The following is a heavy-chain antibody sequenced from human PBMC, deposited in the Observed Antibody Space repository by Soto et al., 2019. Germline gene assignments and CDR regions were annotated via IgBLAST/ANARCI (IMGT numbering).Heavy chain of an antibody. CDR1: GYTFPACT. J-gene: IGHJ4*02. V-gene: IGHV1-3*01. Sequence: GAPVKAPCQSCGYTFPACTIHWLLQAPGQRLEWMGWINAANGATKYSEKFQGRVTITRDTSARTAYMDLSSLSSKDTAVYFCARVSFETSGSAVYWVKRSWVTV. D-gene: IGHD5-12*01. CDR2: INAANGAT. CDR3: ARVSFETSGSAVY.